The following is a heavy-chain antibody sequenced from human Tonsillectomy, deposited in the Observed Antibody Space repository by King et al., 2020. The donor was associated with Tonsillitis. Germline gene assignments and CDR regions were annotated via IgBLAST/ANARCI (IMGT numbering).Heavy chain of an antibody. CDR2: ISSSSDTI. J-gene: IGHJ5*02. CDR1: GFTFSTYS. V-gene: IGHV3-48*04. D-gene: IGHD3-22*01. Sequence: VQLVESGGGLVQPGGSLRLSCAASGFTFSTYSMNWVRQAPGKGLEWVADISSSSDTIYYADSVKGRFTISRDNAKNSLYLQMNSLRAEDTAVYYCARGGITFDSRPFDPWGQGTLVTVSS. CDR3: ARGGITFDSRPFDP.